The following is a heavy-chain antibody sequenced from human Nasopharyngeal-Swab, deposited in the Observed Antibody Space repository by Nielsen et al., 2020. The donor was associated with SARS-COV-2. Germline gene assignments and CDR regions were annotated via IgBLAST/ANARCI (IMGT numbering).Heavy chain of an antibody. CDR3: ARRRCYDSSGYFHKSAFDI. V-gene: IGHV5-51*01. D-gene: IGHD3-22*01. Sequence: KVSCKGSGYSFTSYWIGWVRQMPGKGLEWMGIIYPGDSDTRYSPSFQGQVTISADKSISTAYLQWSSLKASDTAMYYCARRRCYDSSGYFHKSAFDIWGQGTMVTVSS. CDR2: IYPGDSDT. CDR1: GYSFTSYW. J-gene: IGHJ3*02.